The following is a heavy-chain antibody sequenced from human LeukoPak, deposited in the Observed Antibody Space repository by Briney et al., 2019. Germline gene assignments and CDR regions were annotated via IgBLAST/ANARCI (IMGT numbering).Heavy chain of an antibody. CDR2: IGPDGSDK. J-gene: IGHJ5*02. D-gene: IGHD2-15*01. CDR1: GFMFSNSW. CDR3: GRWGIAAALDR. V-gene: IGHV3-7*01. Sequence: GGSPRLSCAASGFMFSNSWMSWVRQAPGNGLEWVANIGPDGSDKYYVESVRGRFTISRDNAQNSLSLQMNSLRGDDSGVYYCGRWGIAAALDRWGQGTQVTVSS.